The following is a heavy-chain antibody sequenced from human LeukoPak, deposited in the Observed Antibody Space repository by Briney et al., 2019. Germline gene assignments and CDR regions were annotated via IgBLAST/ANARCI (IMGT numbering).Heavy chain of an antibody. V-gene: IGHV4-34*01. CDR2: INHSGST. CDR3: ARNWWFGEVLLGDHAFDI. CDR1: GGSFSGYY. Sequence: SETLSLTCAVYGGSFSGYYWSWIRQPPGKGLEWIGEINHSGSTNYNPSLKSRVTISVDTSKNQFSLKLSSVTAADTAVYFCARNWWFGEVLLGDHAFDIWGQGTMVTASS. D-gene: IGHD3-10*01. J-gene: IGHJ3*02.